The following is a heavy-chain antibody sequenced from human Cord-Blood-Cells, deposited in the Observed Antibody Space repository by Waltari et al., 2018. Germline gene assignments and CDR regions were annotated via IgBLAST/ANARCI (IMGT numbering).Heavy chain of an antibody. CDR1: GYSFTSYW. CDR2: IYPGDSDT. D-gene: IGHD6-13*01. Sequence: EVQLVQSGAEVKKPGASLKISCKGSGYSFTSYWTGWVVQMPGKGLEWMGIIYPGDSDTRYSPSFQGQVTISADKSISTAYLQWSSLKASDTAMYYCARAPIAAAGPPDYWGQGTLVTVSS. CDR3: ARAPIAAAGPPDY. V-gene: IGHV5-51*01. J-gene: IGHJ4*02.